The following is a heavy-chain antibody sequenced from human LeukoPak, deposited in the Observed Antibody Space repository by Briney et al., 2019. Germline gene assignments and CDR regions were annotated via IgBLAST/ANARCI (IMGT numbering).Heavy chain of an antibody. V-gene: IGHV1-58*02. J-gene: IGHJ4*02. Sequence: SVKVSCKASGFTFTSSSMQWVRQARGQRLEWIGWIAVGSGNTNYAQKFQGRVTITRDMSTSTAYMELSSLRSEDTAVYYCARVCPEDDDYGDYKCFDYWGQGTLVTVSS. CDR2: IAVGSGNT. D-gene: IGHD4-17*01. CDR3: ARVCPEDDDYGDYKCFDY. CDR1: GFTFTSSS.